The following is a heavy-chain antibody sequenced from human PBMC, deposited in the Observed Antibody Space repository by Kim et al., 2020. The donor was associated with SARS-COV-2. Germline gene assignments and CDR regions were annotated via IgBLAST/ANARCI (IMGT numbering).Heavy chain of an antibody. Sequence: GGSLRLSCAASGFTFSNAWMSWVRQAPGKGLEWVGRIKSKTDGGTTDYAAPVKGRFTISRDDSKNTLYLQMNSLKTEDTAVYYCAVDIVVVVAATRVYWGQGTLVTVSS. V-gene: IGHV3-15*01. J-gene: IGHJ4*02. CDR2: IKSKTDGGTT. CDR1: GFTFSNAW. CDR3: AVDIVVVVAATRVY. D-gene: IGHD2-15*01.